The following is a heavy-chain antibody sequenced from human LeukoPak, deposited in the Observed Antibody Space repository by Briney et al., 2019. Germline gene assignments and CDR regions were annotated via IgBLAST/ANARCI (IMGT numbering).Heavy chain of an antibody. D-gene: IGHD3-22*01. J-gene: IGHJ4*02. Sequence: GGSLRLSCSASGFPFIRYGMQWVRQAPGKGLEYVAAIRNDGGSTHYADSVKGRFSISRDNSKNTLYLQMNSLRGDDTAVYYCARDRGGSGYYYVDYWGQGTLVTVSS. V-gene: IGHV3-64*04. CDR2: IRNDGGST. CDR1: GFPFIRYG. CDR3: ARDRGGSGYYYVDY.